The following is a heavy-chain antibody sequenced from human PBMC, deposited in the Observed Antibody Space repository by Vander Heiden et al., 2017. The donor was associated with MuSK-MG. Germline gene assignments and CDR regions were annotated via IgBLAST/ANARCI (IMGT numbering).Heavy chain of an antibody. D-gene: IGHD3-16*02. V-gene: IGHV3-23*04. CDR1: GAPFSHHV. CDR2: TTISGGST. Sequence: VEFVASGGGLAQPGGCLSLTCAASGAPFSHHVLSRVRQAPGRGLEWSSGTTISGGSTYYADSVTGRFTISRDKSMNTLYLQMSSLRVEDTAVHYCAKGVGSHRYPIDYWGQGTLVTVSS. J-gene: IGHJ4*02. CDR3: AKGVGSHRYPIDY.